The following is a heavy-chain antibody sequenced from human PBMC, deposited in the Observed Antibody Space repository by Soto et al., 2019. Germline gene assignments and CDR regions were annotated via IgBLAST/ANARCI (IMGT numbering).Heavy chain of an antibody. D-gene: IGHD2-8*01. V-gene: IGHV1-69*13. J-gene: IGHJ3*02. CDR1: GGTFSSYA. CDR3: ARSLKRRLDAFDI. Sequence: SVKVSCKASGGTFSSYAISWVRQAPGQGLEWMGGIIPIFGTANYAQKFQGRVTITADESTSTAYMKLSSRRSADTAVYYCARSLKRRLDAFDIWGQGTMVTVSS. CDR2: IIPIFGTA.